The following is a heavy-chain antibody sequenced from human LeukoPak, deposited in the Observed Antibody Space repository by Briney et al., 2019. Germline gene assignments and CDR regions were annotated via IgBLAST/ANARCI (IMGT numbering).Heavy chain of an antibody. D-gene: IGHD1-26*01. CDR3: ARGRITRGLPDP. CDR2: IYHSGST. J-gene: IGHJ5*02. Sequence: SETLSLTCTVSGYSISSGYYWDWIRQPPGKGLEWIGSIYHSGSTNYNPSLKSRVTISVDTSKNQFSLKLSSVTAADTAVYYCARGRITRGLPDPWGQGTLVTVSS. V-gene: IGHV4-38-2*02. CDR1: GYSISSGYY.